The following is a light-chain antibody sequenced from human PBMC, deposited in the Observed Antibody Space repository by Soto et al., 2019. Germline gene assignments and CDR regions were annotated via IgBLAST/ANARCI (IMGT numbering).Light chain of an antibody. Sequence: QSVLTQPASVSGSPGQAITISCSGTSSDVDAFNYVSWYQQHPGKAPKLMIYDVSNRPSGVSNRFSGSKSGNTASLTISGLRAEDEADYYCNSYTSNNTYVFGTGTKVTVL. CDR3: NSYTSNNTYV. J-gene: IGLJ1*01. CDR2: DVS. V-gene: IGLV2-14*03. CDR1: SSDVDAFNY.